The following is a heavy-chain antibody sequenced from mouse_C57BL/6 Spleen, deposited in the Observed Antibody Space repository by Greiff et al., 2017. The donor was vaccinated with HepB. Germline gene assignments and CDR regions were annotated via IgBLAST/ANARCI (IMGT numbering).Heavy chain of an antibody. Sequence: EVQLQQSGPELVKPGASVKISCKASGYSFTGYYMNWVKQSPEKSLEWIGEINPSTGGTTYNQKFKAKATLTVDKSSSTAYMQLKSLTSEDSAVYYFARRTRGDYYAMDYWGQGTSVTVSS. V-gene: IGHV1-42*01. CDR2: INPSTGGT. J-gene: IGHJ4*01. CDR1: GYSFTGYY. CDR3: ARRTRGDYYAMDY.